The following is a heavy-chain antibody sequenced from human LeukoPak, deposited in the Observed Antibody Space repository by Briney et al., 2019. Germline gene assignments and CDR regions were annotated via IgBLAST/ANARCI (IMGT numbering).Heavy chain of an antibody. CDR2: MNPNSGDS. CDR3: ARRYCISTGCSAFDY. D-gene: IGHD2-2*01. CDR1: GYTFTNYD. J-gene: IGHJ4*02. Sequence: ASVKVSCKASGYTFTNYDINWVRQATGQGLEWMGWMNPNSGDSHSVDKFQGRVTMTRDTSIRTAYMELSGLRSDDKAVYYCARRYCISTGCSAFDYWGPGTPVTVSS. V-gene: IGHV1-8*01.